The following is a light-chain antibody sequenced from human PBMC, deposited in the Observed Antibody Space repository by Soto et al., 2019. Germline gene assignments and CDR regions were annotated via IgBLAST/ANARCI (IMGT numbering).Light chain of an antibody. CDR1: SSDVGGYNY. CDR3: SSYTSSSTLV. CDR2: EVS. Sequence: QSALTQPASVSGSPGQSITISCSGTSSDVGGYNYVSWYQQHPGKAPKLMIYEVSSRPSGVSNRFSGSKSGNTASLTISGLQAEDEADYYCSSYTSSSTLVFGRGTKLIVL. V-gene: IGLV2-14*01. J-gene: IGLJ2*01.